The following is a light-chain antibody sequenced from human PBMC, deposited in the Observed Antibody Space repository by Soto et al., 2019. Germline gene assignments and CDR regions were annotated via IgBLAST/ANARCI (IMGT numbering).Light chain of an antibody. Sequence: DIVLTQSPATLSASPGDTVTLSCRASESLFGFLAWYQQKPGQAPRLLMYGVSTRATGIPARFSGGGSATDFTITISSLQSEDSAFYFCQSYNDWPFASGLGTRLEI. J-gene: IGKJ2*01. CDR3: QSYNDWPFA. CDR2: GVS. CDR1: ESLFGF. V-gene: IGKV3-15*01.